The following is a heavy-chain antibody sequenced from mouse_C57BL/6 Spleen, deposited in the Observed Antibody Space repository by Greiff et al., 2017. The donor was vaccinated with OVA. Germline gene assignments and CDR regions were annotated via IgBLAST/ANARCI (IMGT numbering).Heavy chain of an antibody. CDR1: GFTFTDYY. Sequence: EVQLVESGGGLVQPGGSLSLSCAASGFTFTDYYMSWVRQPPGKALEWLGFIRNKANGYTTEYSASVKGRFTISRDNSQSILYLQMNALRAEDSATYYCARSLYYYGSRWDWYFDVWGTGTTVTVSS. CDR2: IRNKANGYTT. J-gene: IGHJ1*03. D-gene: IGHD1-1*01. CDR3: ARSLYYYGSRWDWYFDV. V-gene: IGHV7-3*01.